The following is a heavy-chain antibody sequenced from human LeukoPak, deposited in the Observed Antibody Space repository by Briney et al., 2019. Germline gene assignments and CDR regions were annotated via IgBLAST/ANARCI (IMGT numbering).Heavy chain of an antibody. Sequence: PSETLSLTCTVSGGSISGYYWTWIRQPPGKGLEWIAYIYYSGSTSYNPSLKSRVTISVDTSKNQFSLRLSSVTAADTAVYYCARLRGNYFPDYWGQGTLVTVSS. V-gene: IGHV4-59*01. J-gene: IGHJ4*02. CDR1: GGSISGYY. D-gene: IGHD4-11*01. CDR3: ARLRGNYFPDY. CDR2: IYYSGST.